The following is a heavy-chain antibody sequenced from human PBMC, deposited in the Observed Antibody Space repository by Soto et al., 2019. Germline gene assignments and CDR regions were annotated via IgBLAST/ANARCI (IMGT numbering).Heavy chain of an antibody. V-gene: IGHV3-49*05. J-gene: IGHJ4*02. D-gene: IGHD2-21*01. CDR1: GFSFDTYA. CDR3: TRGIVVWETAPYYFDY. Sequence: EVQLVESGGGLVKAGRSLRLSCTASGFSFDTYAISWFRQAPGKGLEWLGFIRSKAYSRTTEYAASVRGRISISRDDSKSSAFLQMDSPNIEDTAVYYCTRGIVVWETAPYYFDYWGQGTLVTVSS. CDR2: IRSKAYSRTT.